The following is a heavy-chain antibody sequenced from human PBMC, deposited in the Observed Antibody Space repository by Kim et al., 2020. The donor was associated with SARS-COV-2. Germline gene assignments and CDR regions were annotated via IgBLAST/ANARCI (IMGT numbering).Heavy chain of an antibody. D-gene: IGHD6-19*01. Sequence: YADSVKRRSTISRDKAKNSLYLQMNSLRDEDTAVYYCARFGPYSSSPFDNWGQGTLVTVSS. J-gene: IGHJ4*02. V-gene: IGHV3-11*03. CDR3: ARFGPYSSSPFDN.